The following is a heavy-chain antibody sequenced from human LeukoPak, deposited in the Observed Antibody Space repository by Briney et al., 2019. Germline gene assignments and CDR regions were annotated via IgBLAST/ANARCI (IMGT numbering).Heavy chain of an antibody. CDR3: ARGGGISNYANAYFDY. V-gene: IGHV4-34*01. D-gene: IGHD4-11*01. J-gene: IGHJ4*02. Sequence: SETLSLTCAVYGGSFSGYYWIWIRQPPGKGLEWIGEINHSGSTSYNPSLKSRVTISVDTSKNQFSLRLSSVTAADTAVYYCARGGGISNYANAYFDYWGQGTLVTVSS. CDR2: INHSGST. CDR1: GGSFSGYY.